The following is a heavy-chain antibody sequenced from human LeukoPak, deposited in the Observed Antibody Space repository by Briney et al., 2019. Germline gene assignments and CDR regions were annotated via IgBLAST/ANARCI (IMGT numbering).Heavy chain of an antibody. CDR3: AREGGSYYGDFDY. V-gene: IGHV3-11*04. CDR1: GLTFSNHY. D-gene: IGHD1-26*01. CDR2: ISSSGSTI. Sequence: GGSLRLSCAASGLTFSNHYMSWVRQAPGKGLEWVSYISSSGSTIYYADSVKGRFTISRDNAKNSLYLQMNSLRAEDTAVYYCAREGGSYYGDFDYWGRGSLVTVSS. J-gene: IGHJ4*02.